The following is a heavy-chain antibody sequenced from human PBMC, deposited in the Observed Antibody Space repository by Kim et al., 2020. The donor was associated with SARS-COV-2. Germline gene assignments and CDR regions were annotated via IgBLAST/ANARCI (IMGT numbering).Heavy chain of an antibody. J-gene: IGHJ3*01. D-gene: IGHD5-18*01. Sequence: GGSLRLSCAASGFTFSSYAMSWVRQAPGKGLEWVSAISGSGGSTYYADSVKGRFTISRDNSKNTLYLQMNSLRAEATAVYYCAKDADQIRGGYSYGYFVVWGQGALVTVSS. CDR3: AKDADQIRGGYSYGYFVV. V-gene: IGHV3-23*01. CDR2: ISGSGGST. CDR1: GFTFSSYA.